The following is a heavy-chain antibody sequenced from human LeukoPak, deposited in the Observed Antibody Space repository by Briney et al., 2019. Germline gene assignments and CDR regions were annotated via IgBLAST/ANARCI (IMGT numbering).Heavy chain of an antibody. CDR3: ARGGYSYPNWFDP. V-gene: IGHV4-4*07. CDR2: IYNGGII. Sequence: SETLSLTCTVSGDSISRYYWSWIRQPAGKGLEWIGRIYNGGIITYNPSLKSRVTMSIDTSKNQFSLKLSSVTAADTAVYYCARGGYSYPNWFDPWGQGTLVTVSS. D-gene: IGHD5-18*01. CDR1: GDSISRYY. J-gene: IGHJ5*02.